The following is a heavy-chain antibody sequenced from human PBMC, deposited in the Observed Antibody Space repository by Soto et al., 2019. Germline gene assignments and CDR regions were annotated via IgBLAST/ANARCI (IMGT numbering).Heavy chain of an antibody. CDR3: ASSYSSGWPRGWFVP. V-gene: IGHV5-10-1*01. D-gene: IGHD6-19*01. J-gene: IGHJ5*02. CDR1: GYSFTSYW. Sequence: PGESLKISCKGSGYSFTSYWISWVRQMPGKGLEWMGRIDPSDSYTNYSPSFQGHVTISADKSISTAYLQWSSLKASDTAMYYCASSYSSGWPRGWFVPWGQGTLVTVSS. CDR2: IDPSDSYT.